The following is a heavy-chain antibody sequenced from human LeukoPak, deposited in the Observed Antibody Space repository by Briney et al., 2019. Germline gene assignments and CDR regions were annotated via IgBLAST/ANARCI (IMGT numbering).Heavy chain of an antibody. D-gene: IGHD3-10*01. CDR1: GFTFSSYG. Sequence: PGGSLRLSCAASGFTFSSYGMHWVRQAPGKGLEWVAVISYDGSNKYYADSVKGRFTISRDNSKNTLYLQMNSLRAEDTAVYYCARGWFGELFPQYYFDYWGQGTLVTVSS. V-gene: IGHV3-30*03. J-gene: IGHJ4*02. CDR3: ARGWFGELFPQYYFDY. CDR2: ISYDGSNK.